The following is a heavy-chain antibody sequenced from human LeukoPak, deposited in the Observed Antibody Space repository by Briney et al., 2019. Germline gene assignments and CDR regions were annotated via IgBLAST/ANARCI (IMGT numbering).Heavy chain of an antibody. CDR1: GFTFSSYW. Sequence: GGSLRLSCAASGFTFSSYWMHWVRQAPGKGLVWVSRINSDGSSTSYADSVKGRFTISRDNAKNTLYLQMNSLRAEDTAVCYCARDEVGGSCEFDYWGQGTLVTVSS. CDR2: INSDGSST. CDR3: ARDEVGGSCEFDY. V-gene: IGHV3-74*01. D-gene: IGHD2-15*01. J-gene: IGHJ4*02.